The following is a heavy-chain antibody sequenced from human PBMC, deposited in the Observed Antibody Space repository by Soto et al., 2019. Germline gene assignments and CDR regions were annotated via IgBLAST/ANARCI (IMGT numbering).Heavy chain of an antibody. J-gene: IGHJ6*02. Sequence: GASVKVSCKASGGTFSSYAISWVRQAPGQGLEWMGGIIPIFGTANYAQKFQGRVTITADESTSTAYMELSSLRSEDTAVYYCASRRRYSGYDYYYYYGMDDWGQGTTVTVSS. D-gene: IGHD5-12*01. V-gene: IGHV1-69*13. CDR2: IIPIFGTA. CDR3: ASRRRYSGYDYYYYYGMDD. CDR1: GGTFSSYA.